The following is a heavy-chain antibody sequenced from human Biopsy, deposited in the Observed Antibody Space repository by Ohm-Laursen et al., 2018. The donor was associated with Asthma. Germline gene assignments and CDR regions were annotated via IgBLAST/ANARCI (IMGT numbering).Heavy chain of an antibody. CDR2: INSVFGTT. J-gene: IGHJ4*02. CDR3: ARKAGSCISRTCYSLDF. V-gene: IGHV1-69*13. CDR1: GGTVNTYV. D-gene: IGHD2-2*01. Sequence: SVTVSCKYLGGTVNTYVIGWVRQAPGQGLEWKGGINSVFGTTTYPQKFQDRVTITADDSTSTVYMELSSLRSEDTAVYYCARKAGSCISRTCYSLDFWGQGTLVTVSS.